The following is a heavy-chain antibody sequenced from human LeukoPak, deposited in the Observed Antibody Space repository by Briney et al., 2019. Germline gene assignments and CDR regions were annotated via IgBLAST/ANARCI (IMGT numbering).Heavy chain of an antibody. V-gene: IGHV1-69*05. Sequence: GSSVKVSCKASGGTFSSYAISWVRQAPGQGFEWMGRIIPIFGTANYAQKFQGRITITTDESTSTAYMELSSLRSEDTAVYYCASSDCSGGSCHDYWGQGTLVTVSS. CDR3: ASSDCSGGSCHDY. J-gene: IGHJ4*02. D-gene: IGHD2-15*01. CDR1: GGTFSSYA. CDR2: IIPIFGTA.